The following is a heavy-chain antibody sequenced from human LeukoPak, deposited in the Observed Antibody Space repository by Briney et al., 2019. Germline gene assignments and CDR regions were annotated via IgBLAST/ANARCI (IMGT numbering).Heavy chain of an antibody. CDR3: ARAPLYGSGSYYPYYYYYGMDV. CDR1: GGSFSGYY. V-gene: IGHV4-34*01. J-gene: IGHJ6*02. CDR2: INHSGST. Sequence: PSETLSLTCAVYGGSFSGYYWSWIRQPPGKGLEWIGEINHSGSTSYNPSLKSRVTISVDTSKNQFSLKLSSVTAADTAVYYCARAPLYGSGSYYPYYYYYGMDVWGQGTTVTVSS. D-gene: IGHD3-10*01.